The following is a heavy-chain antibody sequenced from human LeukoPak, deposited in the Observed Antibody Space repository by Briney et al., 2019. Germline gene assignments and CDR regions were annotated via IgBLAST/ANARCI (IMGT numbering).Heavy chain of an antibody. CDR1: GFTFSSYS. J-gene: IGHJ5*02. CDR3: ARDGGSSGWYSEWFDP. V-gene: IGHV3-48*01. Sequence: GGSLRLSCAAPGFTFSSYSMNWVRQAPGKGLEWVSYISSSSSTIYYADSVKGRFTISRDNAKNSLYLQMNSLRAEDTAVYYCARDGGSSGWYSEWFDPWGQGTLVTVSS. D-gene: IGHD6-19*01. CDR2: ISSSSSTI.